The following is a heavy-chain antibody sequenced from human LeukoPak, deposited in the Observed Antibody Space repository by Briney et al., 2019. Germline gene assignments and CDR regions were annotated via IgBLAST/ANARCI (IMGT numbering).Heavy chain of an antibody. CDR2: IYTSGST. Sequence: SETLSLTCAVYGGSFSGYYWSWIRQPAGKGLEWIGRIYTSGSTNYNPSLKSRVTISVDTSKNQFSLKLSSVTAADTAVYYCASQYYDYVWGSYRDYWGQGTLVTVSS. CDR3: ASQYYDYVWGSYRDY. D-gene: IGHD3-16*02. V-gene: IGHV4-59*10. CDR1: GGSFSGYY. J-gene: IGHJ4*02.